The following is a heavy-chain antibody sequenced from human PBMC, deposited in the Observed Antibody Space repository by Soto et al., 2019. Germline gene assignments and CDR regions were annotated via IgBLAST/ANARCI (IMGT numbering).Heavy chain of an antibody. Sequence: SETLSLTCTVSGGSISNYYWSWVRQPPGKGLEWIGYIYDSGSTNYNPSLKSRVTISVDTSKNQFSLRLTSVTAADTAVYYCARERTVAGNDYWGQGTLVTVSS. CDR2: IYDSGST. CDR1: GGSISNYY. D-gene: IGHD6-19*01. J-gene: IGHJ4*02. CDR3: ARERTVAGNDY. V-gene: IGHV4-59*01.